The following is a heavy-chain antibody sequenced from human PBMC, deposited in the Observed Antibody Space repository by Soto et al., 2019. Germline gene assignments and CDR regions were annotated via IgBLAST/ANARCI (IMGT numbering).Heavy chain of an antibody. CDR3: ARKMLVVVPAAIGYLWFAP. CDR2: IYHSGST. D-gene: IGHD2-2*02. J-gene: IGHJ5*02. CDR1: GYSISSGYY. V-gene: IGHV4-38-2*01. Sequence: SETLSLTCAVSGYSISSGYYWGWIRQPPGKGLEWIGSIYHSGSTYYNPSLKSRVTISVDTSKNQFSLKLSSVTAADTAVYYCARKMLVVVPAAIGYLWFAPGGKEPRVTVSS.